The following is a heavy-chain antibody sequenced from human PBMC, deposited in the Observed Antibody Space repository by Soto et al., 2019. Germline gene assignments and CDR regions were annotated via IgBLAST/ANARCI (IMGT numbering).Heavy chain of an antibody. CDR3: ARAHGPYYDSSYYGLARNYFDY. CDR2: ISFDGTNK. D-gene: IGHD3-22*01. V-gene: IGHV3-30-3*01. CDR1: GFTFSSHA. Sequence: PGGSLRLSCVATGFTFSSHAMNWVRQAPGKGLEWVSVISFDGTNKYYAESVRGRYTISRDNSKNVLYLDMNSLRPDDTAIYYCARAHGPYYDSSYYGLARNYFDYWGQGALVTVSS. J-gene: IGHJ4*02.